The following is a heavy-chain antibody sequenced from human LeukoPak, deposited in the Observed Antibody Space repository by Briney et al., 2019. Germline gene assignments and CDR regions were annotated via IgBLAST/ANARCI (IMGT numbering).Heavy chain of an antibody. CDR3: ARGSEEYASAFDI. D-gene: IGHD2-2*01. CDR1: GGSISSGGYY. Sequence: PSQTLSLTCTISGGSISSGGYYWSWIRQHPGKGLEWIGYIYYSGSTYYNPSLKSRVTISVDTSKNQFSLKLSSVTAAGTAVYYCARGSEEYASAFDIWGQGTMVTVSS. V-gene: IGHV4-31*03. CDR2: IYYSGST. J-gene: IGHJ3*02.